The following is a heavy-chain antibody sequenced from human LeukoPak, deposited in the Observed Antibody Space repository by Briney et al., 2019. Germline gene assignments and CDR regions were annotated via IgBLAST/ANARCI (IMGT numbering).Heavy chain of an antibody. D-gene: IGHD3-10*01. J-gene: IGHJ6*02. CDR1: GFTFSSYA. CDR3: ASQGGLLWFGELSGGMDV. V-gene: IGHV3-30*01. Sequence: GRSLRLSCAASGFTFSSYAMNWVRQAPGKGLEWVAFISYDGSKKYYADSVKGRFTISRDNSKNTLYLQMNSLRAEDTAVYYCASQGGLLWFGELSGGMDVWGQGTTVTVSS. CDR2: ISYDGSKK.